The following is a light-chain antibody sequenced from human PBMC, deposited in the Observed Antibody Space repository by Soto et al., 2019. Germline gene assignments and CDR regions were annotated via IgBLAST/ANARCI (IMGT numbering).Light chain of an antibody. J-gene: IGLJ3*02. CDR1: KLGDKY. Sequence: SYELTQPPSVSVSPGQTASITCSGDKLGDKYACWYQQKPGQSPVLVIYQDSKRPSGIPERFSGSNSGNTATLTISGTQAMDEADYYCQAWHSSTWVFGGGTKLTVL. CDR3: QAWHSSTWV. V-gene: IGLV3-1*01. CDR2: QDS.